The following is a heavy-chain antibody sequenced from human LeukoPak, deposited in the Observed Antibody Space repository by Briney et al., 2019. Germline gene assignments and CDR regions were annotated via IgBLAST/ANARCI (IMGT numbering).Heavy chain of an antibody. V-gene: IGHV3-15*01. J-gene: IGHJ4*02. CDR1: GFTFSNAW. Sequence: GGSLRLSCAASGFTFSNAWMSWVRQAPGKGLEWVGRIKSKTDGGTTDYAAPVKGRFTISRDDSKNTLYLQTNSLKTEDTAVYYCTTAPYGDYPFDYWGQGTLVTVSS. CDR3: TTAPYGDYPFDY. CDR2: IKSKTDGGTT. D-gene: IGHD4-17*01.